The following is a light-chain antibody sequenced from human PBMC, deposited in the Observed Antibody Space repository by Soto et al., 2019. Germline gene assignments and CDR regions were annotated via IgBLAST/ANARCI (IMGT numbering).Light chain of an antibody. CDR1: QSVSSY. Sequence: EIVLTQSPATLSLSPGERATLSCRASQSVSSYLAWYQQKPGQAPRLLIYDASNRATGIPARFSGSGSGTDFTLTISSLEPEDLAVYYCQQRSSWPLFGGGTKVEIK. CDR3: QQRSSWPL. J-gene: IGKJ4*01. CDR2: DAS. V-gene: IGKV3-11*01.